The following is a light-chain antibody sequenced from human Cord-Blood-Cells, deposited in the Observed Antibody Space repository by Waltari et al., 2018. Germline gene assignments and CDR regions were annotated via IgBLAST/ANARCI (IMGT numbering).Light chain of an antibody. J-gene: IGLJ3*02. V-gene: IGLV1-47*01. Sequence: QSVLTQPPSASGTPGQRVTISCSGSSSNIGRNSVYWYQQLPGTAPKLLIYRNNQRPSGVPDRFSGSKSGTSASLAISGRRSEDEADYYCAAWDDSLSGWVFGGGTKLTVL. CDR1: SSNIGRNS. CDR2: RNN. CDR3: AAWDDSLSGWV.